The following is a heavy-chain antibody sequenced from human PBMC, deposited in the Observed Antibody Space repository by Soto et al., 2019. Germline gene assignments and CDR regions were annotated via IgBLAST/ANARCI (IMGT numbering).Heavy chain of an antibody. Sequence: PSETLALTCTVSGGSIGSGGYYWSWIRQNPGKGLEWIGYTYNSVSTYYNPSLKSRVTISVDTSKNQFSLKLTSVTAADTAVYYCARGWSGWRVWLDYWGQGTLVSVSS. D-gene: IGHD6-19*01. CDR3: ARGWSGWRVWLDY. CDR1: GGSIGSGGYY. J-gene: IGHJ4*02. CDR2: TYNSVST. V-gene: IGHV4-31*02.